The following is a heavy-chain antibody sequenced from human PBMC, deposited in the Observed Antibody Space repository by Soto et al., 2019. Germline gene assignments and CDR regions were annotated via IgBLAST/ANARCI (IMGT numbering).Heavy chain of an antibody. CDR3: AGCTPNQLLDPYYYYYYGMDV. CDR1: GFTFSSYS. Sequence: GGSLRLSCAASGFTFSSYSMNWVRQAPGEGLEWVSSISSSSSYIYYADSVKGRFTISRDNAKNSLYLQMNSLRAEDTAVYYCAGCTPNQLLDPYYYYYYGMDVWGQGTTVTVSS. J-gene: IGHJ6*02. CDR2: ISSSSSYI. V-gene: IGHV3-21*01. D-gene: IGHD2-2*02.